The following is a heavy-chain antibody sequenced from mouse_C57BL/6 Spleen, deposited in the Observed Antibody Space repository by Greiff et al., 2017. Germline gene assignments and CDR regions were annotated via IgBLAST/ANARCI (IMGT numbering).Heavy chain of an antibody. V-gene: IGHV1-69*01. CDR3: ARKGSRGYFDC. CDR2: IDPSDSYT. Sequence: QVQLQQSGAELVMPGASVKLSCKASGYTFTSYWMHWVKQRPGQGLEWIGEIDPSDSYTNYNQKFKCKSTLTVDKSSSTAYMQLSSLTSEDSAVYYCARKGSRGYFDCWGQGTTLTVSS. D-gene: IGHD1-1*01. CDR1: GYTFTSYW. J-gene: IGHJ2*01.